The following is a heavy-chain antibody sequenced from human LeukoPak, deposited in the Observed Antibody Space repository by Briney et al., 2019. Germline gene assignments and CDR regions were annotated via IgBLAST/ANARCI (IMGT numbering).Heavy chain of an antibody. V-gene: IGHV2-5*02. CDR2: IYWGDDK. J-gene: IGHJ5*01. Sequence: PTLVNPTQTLTLTCTFSGFSLNTSGVGVGWIRQPPGKALEWLALIYWGDDKRYSPSLKSRLTITKDTSKNQVVLTMTNMDPVDTATYYCARTYNINWYAYWGQGTLVTVSS. D-gene: IGHD1-14*01. CDR1: GFSLNTSGVG. CDR3: ARTYNINWYAY.